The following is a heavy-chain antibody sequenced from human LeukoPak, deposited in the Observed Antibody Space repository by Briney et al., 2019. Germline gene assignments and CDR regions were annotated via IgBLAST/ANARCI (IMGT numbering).Heavy chain of an antibody. CDR1: GGSISSSDYY. CDR3: ARQEGSTWEYNWFDP. D-gene: IGHD6-13*01. Sequence: SETLSLTCTVSGGSISSSDYYWGWIRQPPGKGLEWIVTIYYSATSYYSGTSYFNPSLKSRVTISVDTPKNQFSLKLSSVTAADTALYCARQEGSTWEYNWFDPWGQGTLVTVSS. V-gene: IGHV4-39*01. CDR2: IYYSATSYYSGTS. J-gene: IGHJ5*02.